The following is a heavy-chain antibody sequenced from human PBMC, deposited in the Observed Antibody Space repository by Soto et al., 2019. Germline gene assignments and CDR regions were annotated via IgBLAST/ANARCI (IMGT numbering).Heavy chain of an antibody. CDR3: ARGENFIVVAPSAFDH. D-gene: IGHD2-2*01. V-gene: IGHV3-48*01. Sequence: EVQLVESGGGLVQPGGSLRLSCAASGFTFSGYGMNWVRQAPGKGLEWVSYISRSSSIIYDADSVRGQFTISRDNAKNSLYLQMNSLRAEDTAVYYCARGENFIVVAPSAFDHWGQGTLVTVSS. CDR2: ISRSSSII. CDR1: GFTFSGYG. J-gene: IGHJ4*02.